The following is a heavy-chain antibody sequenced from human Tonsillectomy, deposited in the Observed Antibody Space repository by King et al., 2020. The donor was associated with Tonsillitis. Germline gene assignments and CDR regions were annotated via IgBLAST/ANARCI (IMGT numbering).Heavy chain of an antibody. CDR3: ARFITGTTYAFDI. CDR1: GFTFSNYG. Sequence: VQLVESGGGVVQPGRSLRLSCAASGFTFSNYGMHWVRQAPGKGLEWVAVIWYDGSNKYYADSVKGRFTISRDNPKNTLYLQMNSLRAEDTAIYYCARFITGTTYAFDIWGQGTMVSVSS. CDR2: IWYDGSNK. J-gene: IGHJ3*02. V-gene: IGHV3-33*01. D-gene: IGHD1-7*01.